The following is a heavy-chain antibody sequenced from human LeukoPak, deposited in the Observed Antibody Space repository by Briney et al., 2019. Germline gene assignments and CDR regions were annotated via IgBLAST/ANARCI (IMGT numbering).Heavy chain of an antibody. CDR1: GFTFSSYG. D-gene: IGHD2-15*01. CDR3: AKYRGFLAATYDY. J-gene: IGHJ4*02. V-gene: IGHV3-33*06. CDR2: IWYDGSNK. Sequence: GRSLRLSCAASGFTFSSYGMHWVRQAPGKGLEWVAVIWYDGSNKYYADSVKGRFTISRDNSKNTLYLQMNSLRAEDTAVYYCAKYRGFLAATYDYWGQGTLVTVSS.